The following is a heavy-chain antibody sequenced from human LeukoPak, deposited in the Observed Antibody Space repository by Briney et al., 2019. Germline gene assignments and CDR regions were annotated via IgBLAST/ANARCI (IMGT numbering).Heavy chain of an antibody. Sequence: PSETLSLTCAVYGGSFSDYYWNWIRQPPGKGLEWVGEISHSGSATYSPPLKSRLTISVDTSKNQFSLKLSSVTAADTAVYYCARVAPPGYYFDYWGQGTLVTVSS. CDR2: ISHSGSA. J-gene: IGHJ4*02. CDR1: GGSFSDYY. CDR3: ARVAPPGYYFDY. V-gene: IGHV4-34*01.